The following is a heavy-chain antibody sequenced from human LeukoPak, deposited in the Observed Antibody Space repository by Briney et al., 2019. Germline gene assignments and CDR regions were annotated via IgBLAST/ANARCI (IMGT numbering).Heavy chain of an antibody. V-gene: IGHV2-5*01. J-gene: IGHJ3*02. D-gene: IGHD3-10*01. CDR2: IWWNDDK. Sequence: ESGPTLVKPTQTLTLTCTFSGFTFTSRGVGVGWIRQPPGKALEWLALIWWNDDKRYGPTLKGRLTITPDTPQNQVVLKMTNMDPVDTATYYCAHVYGSGSFDIWGQGTMVTVSA. CDR1: GFTFTSRGVG. CDR3: AHVYGSGSFDI.